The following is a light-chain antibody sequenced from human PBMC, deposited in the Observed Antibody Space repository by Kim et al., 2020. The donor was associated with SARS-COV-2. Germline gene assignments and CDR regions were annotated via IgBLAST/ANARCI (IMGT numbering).Light chain of an antibody. V-gene: IGKV1-39*01. J-gene: IGKJ5*01. Sequence: DIQMTQSPSSLSASVGDRVTITCRASQSISSYLNWYQQKPGKAPKLLIYAASSLQSGVPSSFSGSGSGTDFTLTISSLQPEDFATYYCQQSYSTPLVTFGQGTRLEIK. CDR3: QQSYSTPLVT. CDR2: AAS. CDR1: QSISSY.